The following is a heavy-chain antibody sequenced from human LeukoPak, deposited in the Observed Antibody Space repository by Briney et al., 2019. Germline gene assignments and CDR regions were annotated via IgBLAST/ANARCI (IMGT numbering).Heavy chain of an antibody. V-gene: IGHV1-2*02. Sequence: GASVKVSCKASGYTFSSNYIHWVRQAPGQGLEWMGWITPNSGGTNYAQKFQGRVTMTRDTSITTAYMELSSLRSDDSALYYCARATRSTSSVFYDYWGQGTLVTVSS. D-gene: IGHD6-6*01. CDR3: ARATRSTSSVFYDY. J-gene: IGHJ4*02. CDR1: GYTFSSNY. CDR2: ITPNSGGT.